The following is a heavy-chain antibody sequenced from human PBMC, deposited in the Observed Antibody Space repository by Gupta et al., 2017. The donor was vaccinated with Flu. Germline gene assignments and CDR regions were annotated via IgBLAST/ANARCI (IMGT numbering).Heavy chain of an antibody. V-gene: IGHV3-23*01. CDR3: AKEMEPSFGPPHFDY. CDR1: GFIFSRPT. J-gene: IGHJ4*02. CDR2: ISGSGDDS. Sequence: EVRLMESGGGWVQPGGSLRLPRAASGFIFSRPTMSWVRQVPGRGLEWVSAISGSGDDSYYAYSVKGRFTISRDKSKNTMYLQMNSLRAEDTAIYYCAKEMEPSFGPPHFDYWGQGALVTVSS. D-gene: IGHD1-1*01.